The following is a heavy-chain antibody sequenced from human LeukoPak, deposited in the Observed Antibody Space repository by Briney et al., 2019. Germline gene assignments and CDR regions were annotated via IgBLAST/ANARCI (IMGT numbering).Heavy chain of an antibody. CDR1: AFTVSIYA. Sequence: GRSLRLSCAASAFTVSIYAMSWVRHAPGKVLEWVSAISCIVVSTYYTDSVKGRFTIYRDNSKTTLYLKMNTVRAEDTAVYYCAKELFGYFDWGQGTLVSVSS. D-gene: IGHD3-9*01. V-gene: IGHV3-23*01. CDR3: AKELFGYFD. J-gene: IGHJ4*02. CDR2: ISCIVVST.